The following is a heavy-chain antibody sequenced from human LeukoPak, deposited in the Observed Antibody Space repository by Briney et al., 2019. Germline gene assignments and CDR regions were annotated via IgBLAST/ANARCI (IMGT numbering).Heavy chain of an antibody. J-gene: IGHJ6*03. D-gene: IGHD3-3*01. CDR3: VTARTFDYWSGSAYYFMDV. V-gene: IGHV1-24*01. CDR2: FDPEDGET. Sequence: ASVKVSCKVSGYTLTELSMHWVRQAPGKGLEWMGGFDPEDGETIYAQKFQGRVTMTEDTSTDTAYMELSSLRSEDTAVYYCVTARTFDYWSGSAYYFMDVWGKGTTVIVSS. CDR1: GYTLTELS.